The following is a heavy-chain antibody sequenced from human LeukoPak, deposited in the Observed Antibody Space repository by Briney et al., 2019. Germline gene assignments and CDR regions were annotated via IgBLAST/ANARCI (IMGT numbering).Heavy chain of an antibody. CDR3: AKTGWYGHFDY. Sequence: GGSLRLSCAASGFTFSSYAMTWVRQAPGKGLEWVSIISDSAATTFYADSVKGRFTISRDNSRNTLYLQMNSLRAEDTAVYYCAKTGWYGHFDYWGQGTLVTVSS. D-gene: IGHD6-19*01. CDR2: ISDSAATT. CDR1: GFTFSSYA. J-gene: IGHJ4*02. V-gene: IGHV3-23*01.